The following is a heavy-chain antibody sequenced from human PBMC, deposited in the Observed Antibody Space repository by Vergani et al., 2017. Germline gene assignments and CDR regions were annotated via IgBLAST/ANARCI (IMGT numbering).Heavy chain of an antibody. CDR1: VFTFSSYS. J-gene: IGHJ2*01. D-gene: IGHD3-22*01. V-gene: IGHV3-48*01. Sequence: EVQLVESGGGLVHPGGSLRLSCAASVFTFSSYSMNWVRQAPGKGLEWISYISSSSSTIYYADSVKGRFTISRDNAKNSLYLQMNSLRAEDTAVYYCASSITMMPFDLWGRGTLVTVSS. CDR2: ISSSSSTI. CDR3: ASSITMMPFDL.